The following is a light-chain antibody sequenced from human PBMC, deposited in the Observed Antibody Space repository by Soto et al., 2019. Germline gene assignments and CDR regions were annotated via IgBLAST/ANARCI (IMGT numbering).Light chain of an antibody. CDR1: QSVSNN. CDR3: HQYNDWPPA. Sequence: EIVVTQSPATLSVSTGERATLSCRASQSVSNNVAWYHQKPGQAPRLLIYGPSTRASGVPPRFSGSGYGREFTLTISSLHSEDYGVYYCHQYNDWPPAFGQGTKVDIK. V-gene: IGKV3-15*01. CDR2: GPS. J-gene: IGKJ1*01.